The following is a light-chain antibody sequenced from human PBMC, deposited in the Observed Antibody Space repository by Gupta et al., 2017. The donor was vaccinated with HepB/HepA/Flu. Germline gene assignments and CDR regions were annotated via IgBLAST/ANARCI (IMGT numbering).Light chain of an antibody. J-gene: IGKJ4*01. Sequence: EIVLTQSPDTLSVSPGERATLSCKASHSVSSYLAWYLQKPGQAPRLLIYETSERSSGIPARFSVSGLGTDFTLTISSLEPEDVAVYFCLQRGEWPLTFGGGTKVEI. CDR1: HSVSSY. CDR3: LQRGEWPLT. V-gene: IGKV3-11*01. CDR2: ETS.